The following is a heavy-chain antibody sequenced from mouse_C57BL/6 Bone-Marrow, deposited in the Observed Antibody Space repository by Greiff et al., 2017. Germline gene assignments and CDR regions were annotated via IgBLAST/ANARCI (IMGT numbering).Heavy chain of an antibody. V-gene: IGHV1-67*01. Sequence: VQLQESGPELVRPGVSVKISCKGSGYTFTDYAMHWVKQSHAKSLEWIGVISTYYGDASYNQKFKDKATMTVDNSSSTAYMELARRTYEDSAVYYCARGSYYGSSHWYVDVWGTGTTVTVSS. D-gene: IGHD1-1*01. CDR2: ISTYYGDA. CDR1: GYTFTDYA. CDR3: ARGSYYGSSHWYVDV. J-gene: IGHJ1*03.